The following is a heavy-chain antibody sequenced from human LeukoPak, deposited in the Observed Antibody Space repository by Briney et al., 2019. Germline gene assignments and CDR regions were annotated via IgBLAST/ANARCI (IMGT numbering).Heavy chain of an antibody. Sequence: GGSLRLTCAASGFTLSTYNTHWVRQAPGKGLEWVSSITSSSTYYADSVKGRFTISRDNAKNSLYLQMNSLRAEDTAVYYCARERVTTTAFDIWGQGTMVTVSS. CDR2: ITSSSTY. CDR3: ARERVTTTAFDI. CDR1: GFTLSTYN. D-gene: IGHD5-12*01. V-gene: IGHV3-21*01. J-gene: IGHJ3*02.